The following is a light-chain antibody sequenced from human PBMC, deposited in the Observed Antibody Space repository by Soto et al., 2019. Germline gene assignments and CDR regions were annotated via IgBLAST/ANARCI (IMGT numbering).Light chain of an antibody. CDR3: MQRMKFPLT. CDR1: QILFARDDGKTF. Sequence: LTQAPLSLPVLHVEAASISCMSSQILFARDDGKTFLDWYLQRPGHSPQLLIYMLSHRASGVPDRFSGSGSDTYFTLKISRVEPEDVGVYYCMQRMKFPLTCGGGTKVDIK. CDR2: MLS. J-gene: IGKJ4*01. V-gene: IGKV2-40*01.